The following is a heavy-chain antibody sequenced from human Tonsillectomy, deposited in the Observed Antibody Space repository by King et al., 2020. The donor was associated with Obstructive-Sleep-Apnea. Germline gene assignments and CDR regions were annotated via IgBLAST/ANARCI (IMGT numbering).Heavy chain of an antibody. CDR1: GFPFTNAW. J-gene: IGHJ4*02. CDR2: IRSKGDGGTS. Sequence: VQLVESGGGLVNPGGSLRLSCAVSGFPFTNAWLNWVRQTPGMGPEWVGRIRSKGDGGTSDYAAPVKGRFIFSREDSKNTLYLQMNSLKTEDTAVYYCTTDLGWPGGDYWGQGTLVTVSS. CDR3: TTDLGWPGGDY. D-gene: IGHD3-3*01. V-gene: IGHV3-15*01.